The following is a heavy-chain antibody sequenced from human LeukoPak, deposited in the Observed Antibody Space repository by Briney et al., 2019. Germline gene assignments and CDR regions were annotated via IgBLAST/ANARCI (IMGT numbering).Heavy chain of an antibody. J-gene: IGHJ4*02. CDR1: GYTLTSYG. CDR3: ARGAGYCSSTSCPYGDYALFDY. V-gene: IGHV1-18*01. Sequence: ASVKVSCKASGYTLTSYGISWVRQAPGQGLEWMGWISAYNGNTNYAQKFQGRVTMTTDTSTSTAYMELRSLRSDDTAVYYCARGAGYCSSTSCPYGDYALFDYWGQGTLVTVSS. CDR2: ISAYNGNT. D-gene: IGHD2-2*01.